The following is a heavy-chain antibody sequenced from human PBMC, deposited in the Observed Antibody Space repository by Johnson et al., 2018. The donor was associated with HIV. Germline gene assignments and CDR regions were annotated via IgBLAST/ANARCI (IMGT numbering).Heavy chain of an antibody. CDR3: TTIYYDFWTGYLSDAFDI. D-gene: IGHD3-3*01. Sequence: VSGFTFSNAWMSWVRQAPGKGLEWVGRSRSKTDGGTTDYAAPVKGRFSISRDDSKNTLYLQMNSLKTEDTAMYYCTTIYYDFWTGYLSDAFDIWGQGTMVTVSS. V-gene: IGHV3-15*01. CDR2: SRSKTDGGTT. CDR1: GFTFSNAW. J-gene: IGHJ3*02.